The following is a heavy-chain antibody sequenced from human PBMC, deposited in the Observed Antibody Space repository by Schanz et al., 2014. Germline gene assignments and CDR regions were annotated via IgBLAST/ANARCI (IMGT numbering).Heavy chain of an antibody. CDR1: GFISDDYG. Sequence: EVLLLESGGRVERPGGSLRLSCAASGFISDDYGMSWVRQVPGKGLEWVSGINWNGGDTSYADSVKGRFIISRDNAKSALYRQMNSLRAEDTAVYYCAKGRMTAANFFDSWGQGTLVTVSS. J-gene: IGHJ4*02. V-gene: IGHV3-20*04. CDR2: INWNGGDT. CDR3: AKGRMTAANFFDS. D-gene: IGHD2-21*02.